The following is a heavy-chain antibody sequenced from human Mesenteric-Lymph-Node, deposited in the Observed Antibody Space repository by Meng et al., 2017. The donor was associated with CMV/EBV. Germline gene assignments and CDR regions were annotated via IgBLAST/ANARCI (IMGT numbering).Heavy chain of an antibody. CDR1: GGTFSSYA. V-gene: IGHV1-69*05. Sequence: SVKVSCKASGGTFSSYAISWVRQAPGQGLEWMGGIIPIFGTANYAQKFQGRVTITTDESTSTAYMELSSLRSEDTAVYYCARDSLGYCSSTSCWYNWFDPWGQGTLVTVSS. CDR3: ARDSLGYCSSTSCWYNWFDP. J-gene: IGHJ5*02. CDR2: IIPIFGTA. D-gene: IGHD2-2*01.